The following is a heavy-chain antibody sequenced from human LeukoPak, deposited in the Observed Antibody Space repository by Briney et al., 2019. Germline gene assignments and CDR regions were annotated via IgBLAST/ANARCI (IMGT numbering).Heavy chain of an antibody. J-gene: IGHJ3*02. Sequence: SETLSLTCTVSGGSISSYYWSWIRQPPGKGLEWIGYIYYSGSTNYNPSLKSRVTISVDTSKNQFSLKLSSVTAADTAVYYCARVSYDSSGYSPTARDGAFDIWGQGTMVTVSS. V-gene: IGHV4-59*01. CDR1: GGSISSYY. CDR3: ARVSYDSSGYSPTARDGAFDI. D-gene: IGHD3-22*01. CDR2: IYYSGST.